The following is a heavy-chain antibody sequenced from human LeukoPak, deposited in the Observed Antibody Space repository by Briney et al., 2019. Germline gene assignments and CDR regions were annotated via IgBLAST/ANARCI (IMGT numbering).Heavy chain of an antibody. Sequence: GASVKVSCKASGYTFTSYYMHWVRQAPGQGLEWMGIINPSGGSTSYAQKFQGRVTMTRDTSTSTVYMELSSLRSEDTAVYYCARDRGFTSGYVLPYFDYWGQGTLVTVSS. V-gene: IGHV1-46*01. J-gene: IGHJ4*02. CDR2: INPSGGST. CDR1: GYTFTSYY. CDR3: ARDRGFTSGYVLPYFDY. D-gene: IGHD5-12*01.